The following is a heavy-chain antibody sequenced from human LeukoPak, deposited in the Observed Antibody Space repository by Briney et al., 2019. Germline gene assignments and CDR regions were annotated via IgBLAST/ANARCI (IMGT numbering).Heavy chain of an antibody. Sequence: GGSLRLSCAASGFTFSSYGMRWVRQAPGKGLEWVAVIWYDGSNKYYADSVKGRFTISRDNSKNTLYLQMNSLRAEDTAVYYCARDQSSGWQPYFDYWGQGTLVTVSS. CDR2: IWYDGSNK. J-gene: IGHJ4*02. CDR1: GFTFSSYG. D-gene: IGHD6-19*01. V-gene: IGHV3-33*01. CDR3: ARDQSSGWQPYFDY.